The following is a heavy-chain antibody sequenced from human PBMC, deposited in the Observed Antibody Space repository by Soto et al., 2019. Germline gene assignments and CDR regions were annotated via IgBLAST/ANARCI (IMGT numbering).Heavy chain of an antibody. CDR1: GYTFTSYD. D-gene: IGHD3-3*01. CDR3: ARGFKYYDFWSGYYVYYYYGMDV. Sequence: ASVKVSCKASGYTFTSYDINRVRQATGQGLEWMGWMNPNSGNTGYAQKFQGRVTMTRNTSISTAYMELSSLRSEDTAVYYCARGFKYYDFWSGYYVYYYYGMDVWGQGTTVTVSS. J-gene: IGHJ6*02. V-gene: IGHV1-8*01. CDR2: MNPNSGNT.